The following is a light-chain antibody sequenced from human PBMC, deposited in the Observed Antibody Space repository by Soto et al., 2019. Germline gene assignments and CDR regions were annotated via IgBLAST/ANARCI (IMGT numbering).Light chain of an antibody. V-gene: IGLV2-14*01. CDR2: EVS. CDR3: SSYTSSSTLVV. Sequence: QSALTQPASVSGSPGQPITISCTGTSSDVGGYNYVSWCQQHPGKAPKLMIYEVSNRPSGVSNRFSGSKSGNTASLTISGLQAEDEADYYCSSYTSSSTLVVFGGGTKLTVL. J-gene: IGLJ2*01. CDR1: SSDVGGYNY.